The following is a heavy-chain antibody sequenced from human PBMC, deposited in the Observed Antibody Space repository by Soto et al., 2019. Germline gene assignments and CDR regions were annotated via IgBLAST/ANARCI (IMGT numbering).Heavy chain of an antibody. CDR1: GFSLSNARMG. CDR2: IFSNDEK. V-gene: IGHV2-26*01. D-gene: IGHD3-3*01. CDR3: ARITYYGSALRLEERVRAPYYYYGMDV. Sequence: SGPTLVNPTETLTLTCTVSGFSLSNARMGVSWIRQPPGKALEWLAHIFSNDEKSYSTSLKSRLTISKDTSKSQVVLTMTNMDPVDTATYYCARITYYGSALRLEERVRAPYYYYGMDVWGQGTTVTVSS. J-gene: IGHJ6*02.